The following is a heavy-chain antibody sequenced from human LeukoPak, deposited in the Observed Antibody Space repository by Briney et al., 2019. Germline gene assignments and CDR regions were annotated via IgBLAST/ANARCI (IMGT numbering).Heavy chain of an antibody. V-gene: IGHV3-9*01. J-gene: IGHJ6*02. CDR2: ISWNSCSI. Sequence: GGSLRLSCAASGFTFDDYAMHWVRQAPGKGLEWVSGISWNSCSIGYADSVKGRFTISRDNAKNSLYLQMNSLRAEDTALYYCEKAPSSDYGMDVWGQGTTVTVSS. CDR1: GFTFDDYA. CDR3: EKAPSSDYGMDV. D-gene: IGHD6-6*01.